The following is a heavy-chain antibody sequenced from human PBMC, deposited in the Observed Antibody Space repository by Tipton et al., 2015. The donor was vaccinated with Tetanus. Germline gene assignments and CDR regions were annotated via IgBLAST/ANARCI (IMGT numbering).Heavy chain of an antibody. Sequence: TLSLTCAVYGGSFSAYYWSWIRQSPGKGLEWIGEINHSGSTTYSPSFKSRVTISVYTPKNQFSLKLTSLTVADTAVYYCARGGSYSYGPRGFDLWGRGTLVTVSS. J-gene: IGHJ2*01. CDR1: GGSFSAYY. D-gene: IGHD5-18*01. CDR3: ARGGSYSYGPRGFDL. V-gene: IGHV4-34*01. CDR2: INHSGST.